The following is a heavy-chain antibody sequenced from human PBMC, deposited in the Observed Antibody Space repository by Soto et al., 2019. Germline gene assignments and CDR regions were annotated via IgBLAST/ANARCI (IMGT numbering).Heavy chain of an antibody. V-gene: IGHV4-34*01. Sequence: QVQLQQWGAGLLKPSETLSLTCAVYGGSFSGYYWSWIRQPPGKGLEWIGEINHSGSTNYNPSLKSRVTISVDTSKIQFSLKLSSVTAADTAVYYCARRLVRGYYFDYWGQGTLVTVSS. CDR2: INHSGST. CDR3: ARRLVRGYYFDY. J-gene: IGHJ4*02. CDR1: GGSFSGYY. D-gene: IGHD6-6*01.